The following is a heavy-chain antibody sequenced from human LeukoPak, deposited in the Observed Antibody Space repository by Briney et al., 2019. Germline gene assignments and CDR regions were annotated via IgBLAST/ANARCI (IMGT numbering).Heavy chain of an antibody. Sequence: GGSLRLSCAASGFTFSSYAMHWVRQAPGKGLEWVSAISGSGGSTYYADSVKGRFTISRDSSKNTLYLQMNSLRAEDTAVYYCARGSGYFLDFDYWGQGTLVTVSS. V-gene: IGHV3-23*01. CDR1: GFTFSSYA. D-gene: IGHD3-22*01. J-gene: IGHJ4*02. CDR2: ISGSGGST. CDR3: ARGSGYFLDFDY.